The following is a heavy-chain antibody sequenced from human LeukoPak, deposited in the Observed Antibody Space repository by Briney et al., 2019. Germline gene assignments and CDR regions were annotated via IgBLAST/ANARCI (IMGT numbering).Heavy chain of an antibody. CDR2: IAYDESNK. CDR3: ARDAEYSSSLTE. Sequence: GRSLRLSCAASGFTFSSYGMHWVRQAPGKGLEWVAVIAYDESNKYYGDSVKGRFTISRDKSKNTLYLQMNSLRAEDTAVYYCARDAEYSSSLTEWGQGTLVTVSS. J-gene: IGHJ4*02. D-gene: IGHD6-6*01. CDR1: GFTFSSYG. V-gene: IGHV3-30*03.